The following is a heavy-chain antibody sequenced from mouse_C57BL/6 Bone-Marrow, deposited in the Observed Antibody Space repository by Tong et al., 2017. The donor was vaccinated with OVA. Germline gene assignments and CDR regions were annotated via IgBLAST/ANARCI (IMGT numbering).Heavy chain of an antibody. Sequence: EVQLQESGGGLVQPGESLKLSCESNEYEFPSHDMSWVRKTPEKRLELVAAINSDGGSTYYPDNVKGRFTISRDNAKNNLYLQMSHLKSEDTAMYYCARYDYDWYFDVWGTGTTVTVSS. V-gene: IGHV5-2*01. CDR1: EYEFPSHD. J-gene: IGHJ1*03. D-gene: IGHD2-4*01. CDR2: INSDGGST. CDR3: ARYDYDWYFDV.